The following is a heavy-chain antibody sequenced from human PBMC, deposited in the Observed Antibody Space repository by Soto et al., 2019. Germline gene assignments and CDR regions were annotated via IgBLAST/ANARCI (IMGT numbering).Heavy chain of an antibody. J-gene: IGHJ6*02. D-gene: IGHD2-2*01. CDR2: IIPIFGTA. V-gene: IGHV1-69*01. CDR1: GGTFSSYA. Sequence: SVKVSCKASGGTFSSYAISWVRQAPGQGLEWMGGIIPIFGTANYAQKFQGRVTITADESTSTAYMELSSLRSEDTAVYYCASSTLRYYYYGMDVWGQGTTVTVSS. CDR3: ASSTLRYYYYGMDV.